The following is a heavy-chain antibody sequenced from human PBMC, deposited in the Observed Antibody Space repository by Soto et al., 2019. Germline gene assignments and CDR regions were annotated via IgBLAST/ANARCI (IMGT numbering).Heavy chain of an antibody. Sequence: QVQLVQSGAEVKKPGSSVKVSCKASGGTFSNSSISWVRQAPGQGLEWMGGIIPIFGTANNAQKFQGRVTITADESTSPASMELRSLRSEDTAVYYCAREDYNVLKGLDPWGQGILVTVSS. J-gene: IGHJ5*02. D-gene: IGHD4-4*01. CDR2: IIPIFGTA. CDR3: AREDYNVLKGLDP. V-gene: IGHV1-69*12. CDR1: GGTFSNSS.